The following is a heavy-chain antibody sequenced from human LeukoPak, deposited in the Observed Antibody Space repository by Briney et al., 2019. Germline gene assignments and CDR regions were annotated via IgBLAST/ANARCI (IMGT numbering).Heavy chain of an antibody. D-gene: IGHD1-26*01. J-gene: IGHJ4*02. Sequence: GGSLRLSCAASGFTFSSYWMSWVRQAPGKGLEWVANIKQNGSEKYYVDSVKGRFTISRDNAKNSLYLQMNSLRAEDTAVYYCAVVGAFYRSFDYWGQGTLVTVS. CDR2: IKQNGSEK. CDR3: AVVGAFYRSFDY. V-gene: IGHV3-7*01. CDR1: GFTFSSYW.